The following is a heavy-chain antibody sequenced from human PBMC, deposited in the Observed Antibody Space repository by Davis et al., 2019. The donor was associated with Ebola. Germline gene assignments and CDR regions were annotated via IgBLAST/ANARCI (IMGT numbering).Heavy chain of an antibody. CDR1: GFTFSSYA. Sequence: GGSLRLSCAASGFTFSSYAMTWARQFPGKGLEWVSAITSSGGSTYYADSVKGRFTISRDNSKNTLYLQMNSLRVDDTAVYYCAKGGSGWPSDYYYGMDVWGQGTTVNVS. CDR2: ITSSGGST. V-gene: IGHV3-23*01. J-gene: IGHJ6*02. CDR3: AKGGSGWPSDYYYGMDV. D-gene: IGHD6-19*01.